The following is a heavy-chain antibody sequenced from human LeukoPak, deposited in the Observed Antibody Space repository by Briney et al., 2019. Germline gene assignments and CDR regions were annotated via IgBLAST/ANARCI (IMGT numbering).Heavy chain of an antibody. Sequence: PGGSLRLSCAASGFTFSSYSMNWVRQAPGKGLEWVSSISSSSSYIYYADSVKGRFTISRDNAKNSLYLQMDSLRAEDTAVYYCARGQWLGHFDYWGQGTLVTVSS. CDR2: ISSSSSYI. D-gene: IGHD6-19*01. CDR3: ARGQWLGHFDY. CDR1: GFTFSSYS. J-gene: IGHJ4*02. V-gene: IGHV3-21*01.